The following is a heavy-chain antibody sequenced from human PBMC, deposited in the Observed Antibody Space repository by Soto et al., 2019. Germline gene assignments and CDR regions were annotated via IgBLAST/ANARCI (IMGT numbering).Heavy chain of an antibody. D-gene: IGHD5-18*01. V-gene: IGHV1-2*02. Sequence: GASVQFSCKASGYTFTGYYMHWVRQAPGQGLEWMGWINPNSGGTNYAQKFQSRVTMTRDTSISTAYMELSRLRSDDTAVYYCARDRHLNLRGYSYGSVPRYYGMDVWGQGTTVTVSS. CDR2: INPNSGGT. J-gene: IGHJ6*02. CDR3: ARDRHLNLRGYSYGSVPRYYGMDV. CDR1: GYTFTGYY.